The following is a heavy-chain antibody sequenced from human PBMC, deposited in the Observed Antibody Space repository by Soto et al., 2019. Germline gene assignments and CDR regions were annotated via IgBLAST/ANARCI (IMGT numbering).Heavy chain of an antibody. CDR3: ARAFAHYYMDV. CDR1: GGSFSGYY. V-gene: IGHV4-34*01. Sequence: SETLSLTCVVYGGSFSGYYWSWIRQPPGKGLEWIGEINHSGSTNYNPSLKSRVTISVDTSKNQFSLKLSSVTAAGTAVYYCARAFAHYYMDVWGKGTTVTVSS. J-gene: IGHJ6*03. CDR2: INHSGST.